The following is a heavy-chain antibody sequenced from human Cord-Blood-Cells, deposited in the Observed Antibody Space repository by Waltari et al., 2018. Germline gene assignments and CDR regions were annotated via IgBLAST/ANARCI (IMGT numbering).Heavy chain of an antibody. V-gene: IGHV3-48*03. CDR1: GFTFSSYE. D-gene: IGHD1-26*01. CDR3: ATAKMSYSGSYYGSDY. Sequence: EVQLVESGGGLVQPGGSLRLSCAASGFTFSSYEMHWVRQAPGKGLAWVSYISSSGSTIYYADSVKGRFTISRDNAKNSLDLQMNSLRAEDTAVYYCATAKMSYSGSYYGSDYWGQGTLVTVSS. J-gene: IGHJ4*02. CDR2: ISSSGSTI.